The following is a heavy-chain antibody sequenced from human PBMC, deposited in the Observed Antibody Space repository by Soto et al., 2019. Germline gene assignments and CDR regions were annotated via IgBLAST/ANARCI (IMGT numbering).Heavy chain of an antibody. CDR1: GFTLSNHC. CDR2: INRDGSST. V-gene: IGHV3-74*01. D-gene: IGHD6-19*01. CDR3: VRDPAPGGWYDY. Sequence: GGSLRLSCAAAGFTLSNHCMHWVRQAPGKGLVWVSRINRDGSSTTYADSVKGRFTISRDSAKNTLYLQINSLRAEDTAVYYCVRDPAPGGWYDYWGQGTLVTVSS. J-gene: IGHJ4*02.